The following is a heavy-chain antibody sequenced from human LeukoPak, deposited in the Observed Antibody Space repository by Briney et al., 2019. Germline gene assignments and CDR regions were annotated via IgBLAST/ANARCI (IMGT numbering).Heavy chain of an antibody. CDR1: GFTFSSYG. Sequence: GGSLRLSCAASGFTFSSYGMHWVRQAPGKGLEWVAVIWYDGSNKYYADSVKGRFTISRDNSKNTLYLQMNSLRAEDTAVYYCAREAIAVAGKGMDVWGQGTTVTVSS. D-gene: IGHD6-19*01. V-gene: IGHV3-33*01. CDR2: IWYDGSNK. CDR3: AREAIAVAGKGMDV. J-gene: IGHJ6*02.